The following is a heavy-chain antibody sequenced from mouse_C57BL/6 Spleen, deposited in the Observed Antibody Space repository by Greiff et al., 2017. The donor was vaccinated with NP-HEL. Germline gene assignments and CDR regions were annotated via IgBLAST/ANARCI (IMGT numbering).Heavy chain of an antibody. CDR1: GFTFSSYA. Sequence: EVHLVESGGGLVKPGGSLKLSCAASGFTFSSYAMSWVRQTPEKRLEWVATISDGGSYTYYPDNVKGRFTISRDNAKNNLYLQMSHLKSEDTAMYYCARGGELLPYYFDYWGQGTTLTVSS. CDR2: ISDGGSYT. V-gene: IGHV5-4*01. CDR3: ARGGELLPYYFDY. D-gene: IGHD1-1*01. J-gene: IGHJ2*01.